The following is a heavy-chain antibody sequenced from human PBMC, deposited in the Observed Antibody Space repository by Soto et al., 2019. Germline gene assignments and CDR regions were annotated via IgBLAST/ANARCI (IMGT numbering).Heavy chain of an antibody. V-gene: IGHV3-23*01. CDR3: ARGATSPSY. Sequence: EVQLLESGGGLVQPGGSLRLSCAASGFTFSSYGMSWVRQAPGKGLEWVSAISSSGGSAYYADSVRGRFTISRDNSKNTLYLQMNSLRAEDAAVYYCARGATSPSYWGQGTLVTVSS. CDR2: ISSSGGSA. J-gene: IGHJ4*02. CDR1: GFTFSSYG.